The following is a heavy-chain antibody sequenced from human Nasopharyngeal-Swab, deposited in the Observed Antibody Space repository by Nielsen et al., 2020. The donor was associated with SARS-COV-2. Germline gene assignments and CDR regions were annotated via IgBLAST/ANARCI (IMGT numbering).Heavy chain of an antibody. CDR2: IKSKTDGGTT. J-gene: IGHJ6*02. Sequence: WIRQPPGKGLEWVGRIKSKTDGGTTDYAAPVKGRFTISRDDSKNTLYLQMNSLKTEDTAVYYCARVRADYGGNSDEPSMDVWGQGTTVTVSS. D-gene: IGHD4-23*01. V-gene: IGHV3-15*01. CDR3: ARVRADYGGNSDEPSMDV.